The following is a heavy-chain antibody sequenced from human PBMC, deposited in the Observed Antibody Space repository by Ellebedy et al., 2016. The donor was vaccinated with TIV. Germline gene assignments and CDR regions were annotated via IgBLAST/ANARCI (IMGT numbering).Heavy chain of an antibody. J-gene: IGHJ4*02. D-gene: IGHD1-26*01. CDR1: GFTFNTFD. CDR2: ILGVDGST. V-gene: IGHV3-23*01. CDR3: VKGAWADD. Sequence: GESLKISXAASGFTFNTFDMTWARQAPGKGLEWVSTILGVDGSTYYADSVKGRFTISKDSSRTTLFLQMNSLRAEDSAIYDCVKGAWADDWGQGSLVTVSS.